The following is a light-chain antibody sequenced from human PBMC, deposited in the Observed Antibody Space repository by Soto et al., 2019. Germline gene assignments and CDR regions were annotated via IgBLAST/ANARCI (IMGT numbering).Light chain of an antibody. V-gene: IGKV3D-15*01. CDR2: ATS. J-gene: IGKJ1*01. CDR3: QQYEAVVT. Sequence: VMTQSPATLSLSPGERATLPCRASQTVSSNLAWYQQKPGQAPRLLIYATSPRATGIPARFSGSGSGTEFTLTISSLQSEDVAVYYCQQYEAVVTFGQGTKVDIK. CDR1: QTVSSN.